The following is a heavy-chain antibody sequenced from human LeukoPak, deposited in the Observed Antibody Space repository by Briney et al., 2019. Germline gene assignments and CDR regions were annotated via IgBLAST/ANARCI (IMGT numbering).Heavy chain of an antibody. V-gene: IGHV3-30*18. CDR1: GFTFSSYG. D-gene: IGHD6-13*01. CDR3: AKDVGMLVNWFDP. CDR2: ISYDGSNK. J-gene: IGHJ5*02. Sequence: GGSLRLSCAASGFTFSSYGMHWVRQAPGKGLEWVAVISYDGSNKYYADSVKGRFTISRDNSKNTLYLQMNSLRAEDTAVYYCAKDVGMLVNWFDPWGQGTLVTVSS.